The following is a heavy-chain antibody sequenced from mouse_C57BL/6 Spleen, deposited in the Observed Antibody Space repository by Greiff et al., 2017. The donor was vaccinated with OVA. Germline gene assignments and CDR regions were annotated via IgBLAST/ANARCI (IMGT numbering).Heavy chain of an antibody. CDR1: GFTFSSYA. D-gene: IGHD3-2*02. CDR3: ARDQGFSFDY. Sequence: QLIHSCRGLVKPGGSLKLSCAASGFTFSSYAMSWVRQTPEKRLEWVATISAGGSYTYYPDNVKGRFTISRDNAKNNQYLQMSHLKSEDTAMYCCARDQGFSFDYWGQGTTLTVSS. V-gene: IGHV5-4*01. CDR2: ISAGGSYT. J-gene: IGHJ2*01.